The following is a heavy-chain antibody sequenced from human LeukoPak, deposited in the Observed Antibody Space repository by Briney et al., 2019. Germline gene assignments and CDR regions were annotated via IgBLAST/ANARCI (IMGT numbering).Heavy chain of an antibody. CDR3: AREYCSGGRCQYYFDY. CDR2: ISSYSVSP. D-gene: IGHD2-15*01. V-gene: IGHV3-64*01. Sequence: GGSLRLSCAASRFTFSSYAMHWVRQAPGTGLEYVSGISSYSVSPFHVNSVKGRFTISRDNSKDTLYLQMGSLRAEDTAVYYCAREYCSGGRCQYYFDYWGQGTLVTVSS. CDR1: RFTFSSYA. J-gene: IGHJ4*02.